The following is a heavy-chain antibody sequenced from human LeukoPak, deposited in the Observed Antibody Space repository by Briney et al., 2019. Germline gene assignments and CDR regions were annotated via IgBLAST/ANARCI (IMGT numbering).Heavy chain of an antibody. V-gene: IGHV4-59*12. CDR2: IYYSGST. D-gene: IGHD3-10*01. CDR3: ARCITMVRGVIIEDAFDI. J-gene: IGHJ3*02. CDR1: GGSISSYY. Sequence: SETLSLTCTVSGGSISSYYWSWIRQPPGKGLEWIGYIYYSGSTNYNPSLKSRVTISVDTSKNQFSLKLSSVTAADTAVYYCARCITMVRGVIIEDAFDIWGQGTMVTVSS.